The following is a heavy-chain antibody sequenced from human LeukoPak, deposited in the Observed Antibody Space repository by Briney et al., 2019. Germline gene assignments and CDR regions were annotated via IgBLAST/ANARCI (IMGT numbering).Heavy chain of an antibody. J-gene: IGHJ6*02. Sequence: PGGSLRLSCAASGFTFSSYGMHWVRQAPGKGLEWVAVIWYDGSNKYYADSVKGRFTISRDNSKNTLYLQMNSLRAEDTAVYYCARDTFASYGDYVYYGMDVWGQGTTVTVSS. CDR3: ARDTFASYGDYVYYGMDV. D-gene: IGHD4-17*01. V-gene: IGHV3-33*01. CDR1: GFTFSSYG. CDR2: IWYDGSNK.